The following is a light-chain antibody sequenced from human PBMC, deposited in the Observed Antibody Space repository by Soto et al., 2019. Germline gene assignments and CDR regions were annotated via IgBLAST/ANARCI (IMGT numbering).Light chain of an antibody. CDR3: QQYYSPIT. CDR2: WAS. J-gene: IGKJ5*01. Sequence: DIVMTQSPDSLAVSLGERGTINCKSSQSVLYSSNNKNYLAWYQQKPGQPPKLLIYWASTRESGVPDRFSGSGSGTDFTLTISSLQAEDVAVYYCQQYYSPITFGQGTRLEIK. V-gene: IGKV4-1*01. CDR1: QSVLYSSNNKNY.